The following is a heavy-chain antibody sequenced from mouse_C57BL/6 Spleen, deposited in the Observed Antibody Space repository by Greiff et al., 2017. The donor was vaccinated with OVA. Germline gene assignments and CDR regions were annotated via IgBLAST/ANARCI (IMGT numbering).Heavy chain of an antibody. J-gene: IGHJ3*01. V-gene: IGHV1-52*01. CDR3: ARSDSSGWGFAY. CDR1: GYTFTSYW. Sequence: QVQLQQPGAELVRPGSSVKLSCKASGYTFTSYWMHWVKQRPIQGLEWIGNIDPSDSETHYNQKFKDKATLTVDKSSSTAYMQLSSLTSEDSAVYYCARSDSSGWGFAYWGQGTLVTVSA. CDR2: IDPSDSET. D-gene: IGHD3-2*02.